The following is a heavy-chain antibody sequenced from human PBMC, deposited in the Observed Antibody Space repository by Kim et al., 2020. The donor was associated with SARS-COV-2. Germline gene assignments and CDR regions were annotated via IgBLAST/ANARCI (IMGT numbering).Heavy chain of an antibody. CDR1: GFTFSSYG. CDR3: AKGATPSYYYYGMDV. Sequence: GGSLRLSCAASGFTFSSYGMHWVRQAPGKGLEWVAVIWYDGSNKYYADSVKGRFTISRDNSKNTLYLQMNSLRAEDTAVYYCAKGATPSYYYYGMDVWGQGTTVTVSS. CDR2: IWYDGSNK. J-gene: IGHJ6*02. V-gene: IGHV3-33*06.